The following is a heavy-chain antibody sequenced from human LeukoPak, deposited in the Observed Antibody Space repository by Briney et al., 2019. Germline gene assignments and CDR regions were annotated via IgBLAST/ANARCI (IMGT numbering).Heavy chain of an antibody. CDR3: ARDRPRGSGRTGLDY. J-gene: IGHJ4*02. V-gene: IGHV3-30*04. CDR1: GFTFSSYA. CDR2: ISYDGSNK. Sequence: PGGSLRLSCAASGFTFSSYAMHWVRQAPGKGLGGVAVISYDGSNKYYADFVKGRFTTSRDNSKNTLYLQMNSLRAEDTAVYYCARDRPRGSGRTGLDYWGQGTLVTVSS. D-gene: IGHD3-10*01.